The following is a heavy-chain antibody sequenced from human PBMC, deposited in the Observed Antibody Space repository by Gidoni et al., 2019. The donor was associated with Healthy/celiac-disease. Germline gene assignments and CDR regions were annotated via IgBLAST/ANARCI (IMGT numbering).Heavy chain of an antibody. D-gene: IGHD6-19*01. Sequence: EVQLVESGGGLVQPGGSLRLSCAASGFTFSSYAMSWVRQAPGKGLEWVSAISGSGGSTYYADSVKGRFTISRDNSKNTLYLQMNSLRAEDTAVYYCAKVSRIAVAGIHYYFDYWGQGTLVTVSS. CDR1: GFTFSSYA. CDR2: ISGSGGST. J-gene: IGHJ4*02. CDR3: AKVSRIAVAGIHYYFDY. V-gene: IGHV3-23*04.